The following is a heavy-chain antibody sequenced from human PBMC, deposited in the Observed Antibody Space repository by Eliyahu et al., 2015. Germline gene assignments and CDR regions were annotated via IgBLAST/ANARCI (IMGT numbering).Heavy chain of an antibody. V-gene: IGHV3-43*02. D-gene: IGHD3-22*01. CDR3: VSYYYDSSGYYLVPY. J-gene: IGHJ4*02. Sequence: EVQLVESGGGVVQPGGSLRLSCAASGFPFXVYAMHWVRQAPGKGLEWVSLISGDGGSTYYADSVKGRFTISRDNSKNSLYLQMNSLRTEDTALYYCVSYYYDSSGYYLVPYWGQGTLVTVSS. CDR1: GFPFXVYA. CDR2: ISGDGGST.